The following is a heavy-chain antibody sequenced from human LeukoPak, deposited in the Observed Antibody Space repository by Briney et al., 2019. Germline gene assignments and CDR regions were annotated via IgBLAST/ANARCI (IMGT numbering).Heavy chain of an antibody. Sequence: GGSLRLSCAASGFTFSSYSMNWVRQAPGKGLEWVSFISSSSSTIYYADPVKGRFTISRDNAKNSLYLQMNSLRAEDTAVYCCARGEGYDYDSTTNVDYWGQGTLVTVSS. CDR1: GFTFSSYS. J-gene: IGHJ4*02. CDR2: ISSSSSTI. D-gene: IGHD3-22*01. V-gene: IGHV3-48*01. CDR3: ARGEGYDYDSTTNVDY.